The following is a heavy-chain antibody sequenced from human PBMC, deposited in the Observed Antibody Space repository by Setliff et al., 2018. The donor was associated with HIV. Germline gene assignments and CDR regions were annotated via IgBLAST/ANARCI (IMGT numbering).Heavy chain of an antibody. CDR2: AYYIGSV. Sequence: PSETLSLTCSVSGVSIRTYYWSWIRQSPGKGLEWIGYAYYIGSVSYNPSFENRVTISVDTSRKQFSLKLSSVTAADTAVYFCARLGSGWSDSYYYAMDIWGQGTTVTVSS. D-gene: IGHD6-19*01. CDR3: ARLGSGWSDSYYYAMDI. CDR1: GVSIRTYY. J-gene: IGHJ6*02. V-gene: IGHV4-59*01.